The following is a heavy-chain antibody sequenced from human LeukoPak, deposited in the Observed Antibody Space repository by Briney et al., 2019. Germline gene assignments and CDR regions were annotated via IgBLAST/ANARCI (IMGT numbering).Heavy chain of an antibody. CDR1: GGSISSGGYS. J-gene: IGHJ5*02. Sequence: PSETLSPTCAVSGGSISSGGYSWSWIRQPPGKGLEWIGYIYHSGSTYYSPSLKSRVTISVDRSKNQFSLKLSSVTAADTAVYYCARARGPNWLDPWGQGTLVTVSS. D-gene: IGHD3/OR15-3a*01. V-gene: IGHV4-30-2*01. CDR3: ARARGPNWLDP. CDR2: IYHSGST.